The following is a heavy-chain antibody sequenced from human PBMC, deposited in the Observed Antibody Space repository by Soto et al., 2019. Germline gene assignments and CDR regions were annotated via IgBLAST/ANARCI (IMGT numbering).Heavy chain of an antibody. CDR2: IYWDDDK. Sequence: QITLKESGPPLVKPTQTLTLTCNFSGFSLTNKGVGVGCIRQPPRKALEWLGIIYWDDDKRYRPYLNNRLTITKDTSKNQVVLTMTNVDTVDTATYYCAHLHANSGYDWRYDPWGQGTLVTVSS. CDR3: AHLHANSGYDWRYDP. D-gene: IGHD5-12*01. V-gene: IGHV2-5*02. J-gene: IGHJ5*02. CDR1: GFSLTNKGVG.